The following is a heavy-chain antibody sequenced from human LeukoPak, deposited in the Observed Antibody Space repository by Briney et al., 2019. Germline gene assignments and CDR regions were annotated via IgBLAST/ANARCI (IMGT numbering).Heavy chain of an antibody. V-gene: IGHV3-23*01. D-gene: IGHD6-6*01. Sequence: GGSLRLSCAASGFTFSSYAMSWVRQAPGKGLEWVSAISGSGGSTYYADSVKGRFTISRDNSKNTLYLQMNSLRAEDTAVYYCAKEYSSSSTQLDAFDIWGQGTMVTVSS. CDR3: AKEYSSSSTQLDAFDI. J-gene: IGHJ3*02. CDR2: ISGSGGST. CDR1: GFTFSSYA.